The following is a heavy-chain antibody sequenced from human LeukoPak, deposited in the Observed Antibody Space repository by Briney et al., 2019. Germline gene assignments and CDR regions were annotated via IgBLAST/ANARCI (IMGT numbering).Heavy chain of an antibody. V-gene: IGHV4-34*01. D-gene: IGHD5-18*01. CDR3: ARRGYSYGIH. CDR2: INHSGST. CDR1: GGSFSGYY. Sequence: SETLSLTCAVYGGSFSGYYWSWIRQPPGKGLEWIGEINHSGSTNYNPSLKSRVTISVDTSKNQFSLKLSSVTAADTAVYYCARRGYSYGIHWGQGTLVTVSS. J-gene: IGHJ4*02.